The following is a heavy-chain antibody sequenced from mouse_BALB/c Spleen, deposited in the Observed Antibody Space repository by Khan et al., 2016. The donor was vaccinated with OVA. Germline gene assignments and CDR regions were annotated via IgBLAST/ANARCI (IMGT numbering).Heavy chain of an antibody. CDR1: GYNIKDIY. V-gene: IGHV14-3*02. CDR3: RISTINA. J-gene: IGHJ2*01. Sequence: EVQLQQSGAELVKPAASLKLSCTASGYNIKDIYIHWVKQRPEKGLERIRRTDPANGNTTYDPKFQGKATITADTSSNTAYLQLSSLTSEDTAVYYCRISTINAWGQGTTLTVSS. CDR2: TDPANGNT.